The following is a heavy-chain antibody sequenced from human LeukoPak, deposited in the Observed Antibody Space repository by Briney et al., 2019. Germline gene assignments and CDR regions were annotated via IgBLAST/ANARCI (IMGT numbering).Heavy chain of an antibody. Sequence: GGSERLSCAASGFTFSTHWMSCVRQAPGKGLEWVAAIKEDGSEKYYVDSVKGRFTISRDNARNSLFLQMNSLRVEDTALYYCAREGRSCPSTSCSALDAFDIWGQGTMVTVSS. V-gene: IGHV3-7*01. CDR1: GFTFSTHW. D-gene: IGHD2-2*01. CDR2: IKEDGSEK. CDR3: AREGRSCPSTSCSALDAFDI. J-gene: IGHJ3*02.